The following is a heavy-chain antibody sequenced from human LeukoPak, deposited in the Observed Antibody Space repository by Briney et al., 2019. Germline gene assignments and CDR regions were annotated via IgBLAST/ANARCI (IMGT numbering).Heavy chain of an antibody. Sequence: PGGSLRLSCAASGFTFNNFAMHWVRQAPGKGLEWVAFIRYDGSDQFYADSLKGRFTISRDNSKNTLYLQMNSLRAEDTAVYYCARDGTIFGVVIDNWFDPWGQGTLVTVSS. J-gene: IGHJ5*02. V-gene: IGHV3-30*02. CDR1: GFTFNNFA. CDR2: IRYDGSDQ. D-gene: IGHD3-3*01. CDR3: ARDGTIFGVVIDNWFDP.